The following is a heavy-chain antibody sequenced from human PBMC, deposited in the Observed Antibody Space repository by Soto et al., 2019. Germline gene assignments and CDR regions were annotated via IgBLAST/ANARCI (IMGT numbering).Heavy chain of an antibody. CDR1: GGSIDTYY. J-gene: IGHJ5*02. Sequence: QVQLQESGPGLVKASETLSLTCTVSGGSIDTYYWSWIRQPPGKGLQWIGYIYYSRSTTYSPSLKSRVTISVDRSKNQFSLKLTSVTAADTAVYYCARLGGYYQSLDTWGQGTLVTVSS. D-gene: IGHD3-3*01. V-gene: IGHV4-59*08. CDR3: ARLGGYYQSLDT. CDR2: IYYSRST.